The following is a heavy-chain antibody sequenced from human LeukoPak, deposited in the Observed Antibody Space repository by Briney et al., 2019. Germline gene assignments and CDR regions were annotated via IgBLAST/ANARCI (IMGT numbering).Heavy chain of an antibody. CDR3: ARGTDYDILGY. Sequence: PSETLSLTCAVSGGXISSSNWWSWVRQPPGKGLEWIGEIYHSGSTNYNPSLKRRVTISVDKSKNQFSLKLSSVTAADTAVYYCARGTDYDILGYWGQGTLVTVSS. CDR1: GGXISSSNW. CDR2: IYHSGST. V-gene: IGHV4-4*02. D-gene: IGHD3-9*01. J-gene: IGHJ4*02.